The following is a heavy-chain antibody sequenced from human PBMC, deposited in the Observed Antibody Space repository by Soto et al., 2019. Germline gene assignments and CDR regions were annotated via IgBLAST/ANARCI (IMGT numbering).Heavy chain of an antibody. Sequence: PSETLSLTCAVSGYSISSGYYWGWIRQPPGKGLEWIGSIYHSGSTYYNPSLKSRVTISVDTSKNQFSLKLRSVTAAETAVYYCARTLLASDIVVVVAATGGGWLDPWGQGTMVTVYS. V-gene: IGHV4-38-2*01. D-gene: IGHD2-15*01. CDR2: IYHSGST. J-gene: IGHJ5*02. CDR3: ARTLLASDIVVVVAATGGGWLDP. CDR1: GYSISSGYY.